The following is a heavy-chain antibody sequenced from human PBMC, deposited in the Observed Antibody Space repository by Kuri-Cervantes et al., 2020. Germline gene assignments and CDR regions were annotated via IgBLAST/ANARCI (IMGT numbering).Heavy chain of an antibody. CDR2: IKSKTDGGTT. CDR1: GFTFSDYY. CDR3: TTDPRD. Sequence: GESLKISCAASGFTFSDYYMGWIRQAPGKGLEWVGRIKSKTDGGTTDYAAPVKGRFTISRDDSKNTLYLQMNSLKTEDTAVYYCTTDPRDWGQGTLVTVSS. J-gene: IGHJ4*02. V-gene: IGHV3-15*01.